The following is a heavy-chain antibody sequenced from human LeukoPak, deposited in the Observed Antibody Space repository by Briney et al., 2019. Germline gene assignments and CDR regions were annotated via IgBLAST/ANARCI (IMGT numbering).Heavy chain of an antibody. V-gene: IGHV1-46*01. Sequence: GASVKVSCKASGYTFTGYYMHWVRQAPGQGLEWMGGIIPIFGTANYAQKFQGRVTMTRDMSTSTVYMELSSLRSEDTAVYYCARDPSLRDRGPEFDYWGQGTLVTVSS. CDR2: IIPIFGTA. J-gene: IGHJ4*02. D-gene: IGHD5/OR15-5a*01. CDR3: ARDPSLRDRGPEFDY. CDR1: GYTFTGYY.